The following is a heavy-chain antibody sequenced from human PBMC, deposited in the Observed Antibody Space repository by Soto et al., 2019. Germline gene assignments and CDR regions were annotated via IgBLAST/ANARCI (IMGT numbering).Heavy chain of an antibody. CDR3: ARDLVGGGSSHYYGMDV. CDR1: GYTFTSYY. V-gene: IGHV1-46*01. J-gene: IGHJ6*02. CDR2: INPSGGST. D-gene: IGHD3-10*01. Sequence: ASVKVSCKASGYTFTSYYMHWVRQAPGQGLEWMGIINPSGGSTSYAQKFQGRVTMTRDTPTSTVYMELSSLRSEDTAVYYCARDLVGGGSSHYYGMDVWGQGTTVTVSS.